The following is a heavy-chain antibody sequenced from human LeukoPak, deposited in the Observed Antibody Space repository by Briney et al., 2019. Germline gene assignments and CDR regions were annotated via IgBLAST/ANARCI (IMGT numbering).Heavy chain of an antibody. CDR2: ISGSGTFA. D-gene: IGHD4-17*01. CDR3: GMDPNGDYIGAFDF. CDR1: GFTFNSYA. Sequence: PGGSLRLSCAASGFTFNSYAMTWVRQAPEKGLEWVSSISGSGTFANYADSVKGRFTISRDNSKNTLYLQMNSLRVDDTAIYYCGMDPNGDYIGAFDFWGQGTMVTVSS. V-gene: IGHV3-23*01. J-gene: IGHJ3*01.